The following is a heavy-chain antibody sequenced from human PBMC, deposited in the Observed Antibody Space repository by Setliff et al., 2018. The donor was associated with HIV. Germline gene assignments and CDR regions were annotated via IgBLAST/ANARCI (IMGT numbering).Heavy chain of an antibody. CDR1: GGSFTNYF. CDR2: INHSGST. Sequence: SETLSLTCAVYGGSFTNYFWSWIRQSPGKGLEWIGVINHSGSTYYNPSLKSRVTISVDTSKNQFSLKLRSVTAADAAVYYCASRVYYYDSSGYLREEGFDPWGQGTLVTVSS. D-gene: IGHD3-22*01. V-gene: IGHV4-34*01. CDR3: ASRVYYYDSSGYLREEGFDP. J-gene: IGHJ5*02.